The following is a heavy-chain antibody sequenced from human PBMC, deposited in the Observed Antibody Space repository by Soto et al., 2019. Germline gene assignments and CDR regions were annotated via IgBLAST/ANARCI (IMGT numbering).Heavy chain of an antibody. D-gene: IGHD2-21*02. CDR2: VYYTGST. CDR1: GASIRSTDYY. V-gene: IGHV4-30-4*01. CDR3: VRTARQGAVAPHWFDR. Sequence: SETLSLTCTVSGASIRSTDYYWSWIRQAPGKGLEWIGYVYYTGSTYYNPSLMSRLTISVDTSKNQFSLKLTSVTAAETAIYYCVRTARQGAVAPHWFDRWGQGTQVTVSS. J-gene: IGHJ5*02.